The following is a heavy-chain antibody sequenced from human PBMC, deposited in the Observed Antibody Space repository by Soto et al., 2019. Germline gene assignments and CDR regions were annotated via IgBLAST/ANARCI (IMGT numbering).Heavy chain of an antibody. J-gene: IGHJ4*02. CDR3: ARDLDGSGGSHDY. D-gene: IGHD3-10*01. V-gene: IGHV4-39*02. CDR1: GGSISSSSYY. Sequence: SETLSLTCTVSGGSISSSSYYWGWIRQPPGKGLEWIGSIYYSGSTYYNPSLKSRVTISVDTSKNQFSLKLSSVTAAATAVYYCARDLDGSGGSHDYWGQGTLVTVSS. CDR2: IYYSGST.